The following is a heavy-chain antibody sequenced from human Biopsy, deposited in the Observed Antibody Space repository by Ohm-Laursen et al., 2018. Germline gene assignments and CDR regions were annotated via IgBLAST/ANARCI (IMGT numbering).Heavy chain of an antibody. J-gene: IGHJ3*02. Sequence: SQTLSPTCTVSGGSLKNYYWSWIRQLAGKGLEWIGRVYTSGSTSYNPSLESRVTMSVVTSKNQFSLKVTSMTAADTALYYCARDYGLELGGLEAFDIWGQGTMVTVSS. CDR2: VYTSGST. CDR1: GGSLKNYY. V-gene: IGHV4-4*07. D-gene: IGHD1-7*01. CDR3: ARDYGLELGGLEAFDI.